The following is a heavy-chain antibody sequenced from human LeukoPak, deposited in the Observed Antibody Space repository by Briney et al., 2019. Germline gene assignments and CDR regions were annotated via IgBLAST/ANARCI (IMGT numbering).Heavy chain of an antibody. CDR3: ARGYESSGYFN. J-gene: IGHJ4*02. Sequence: PSETLSLTCAVYGGSFSGYYWGWIRQPPGKGLEWIGEINHSGSTNYNPSLKSRVTISVDTSKNQFSLKLSSATAADTAVYYCARGYESSGYFNWGQGTLVTVSS. D-gene: IGHD3-22*01. CDR1: GGSFSGYY. V-gene: IGHV4-34*01. CDR2: INHSGST.